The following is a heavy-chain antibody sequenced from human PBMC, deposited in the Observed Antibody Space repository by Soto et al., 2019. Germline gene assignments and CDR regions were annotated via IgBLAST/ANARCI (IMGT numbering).Heavy chain of an antibody. CDR1: GGSITDYY. D-gene: IGHD3-16*01. CDR2: GYHSVSI. V-gene: IGHV4-59*01. Sequence: SGTLSLTCTVSGGSITDYYWSWIRQPPGKALEWIGYGYHSVSIHYNPSLKTRVTISVDTSENQFSLRLSSVTAADTAVYYCARAFAGFGAYWYFDLWGRGTLVTVSS. J-gene: IGHJ2*01. CDR3: ARAFAGFGAYWYFDL.